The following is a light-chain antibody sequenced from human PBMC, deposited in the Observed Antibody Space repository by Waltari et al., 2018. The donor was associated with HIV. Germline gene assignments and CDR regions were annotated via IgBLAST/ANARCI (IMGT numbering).Light chain of an antibody. CDR1: QSVSSTY. CDR3: QLHSSTIT. Sequence: VLTQPPGTLSLSPGERASLSCRASQSVSSTYIAWYQQKPGQAFTLLIYGASTRTTDIPDRFSGSGSGTDFTLTINRLEPEDFGVYFCQLHSSTITFGQGTRLDIK. J-gene: IGKJ5*01. V-gene: IGKV3-20*01. CDR2: GAS.